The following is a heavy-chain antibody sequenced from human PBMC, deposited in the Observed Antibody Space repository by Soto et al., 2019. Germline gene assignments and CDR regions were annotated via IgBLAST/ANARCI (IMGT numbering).Heavy chain of an antibody. CDR3: AKYGLETIRASVAFDV. Sequence: QVQLVESGGGVLQPGRSLRLSCVASGLTFSNFGMHWVRQAPGKGLEWLAGISGDGSVKFYAGSVKGRFTVSRDNSRNSVSLQMNSLRAEDTAIYYCAKYGLETIRASVAFDVWGQGTMVTVSS. CDR1: GLTFSNFG. CDR2: ISGDGSVK. D-gene: IGHD1-1*01. J-gene: IGHJ3*01. V-gene: IGHV3-30*18.